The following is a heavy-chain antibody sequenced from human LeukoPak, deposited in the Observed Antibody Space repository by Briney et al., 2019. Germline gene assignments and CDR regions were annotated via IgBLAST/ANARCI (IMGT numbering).Heavy chain of an antibody. V-gene: IGHV3-7*01. D-gene: IGHD3-22*01. Sequence: PGGSLTLSCAASGFTFTFSWMTWVRQAPGRGLEWVANINKEGNRKYYVDSVKGRFATSRGNANNSMLLQMTSLRAEDASVYFCARDAGWGYYDLWGQGTPVTVSS. CDR2: INKEGNRK. CDR3: ARDAGWGYYDL. J-gene: IGHJ1*01. CDR1: GFTFTFSW.